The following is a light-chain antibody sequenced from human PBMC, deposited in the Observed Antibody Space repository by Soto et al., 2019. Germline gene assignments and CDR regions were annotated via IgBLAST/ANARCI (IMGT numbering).Light chain of an antibody. V-gene: IGLV2-14*01. CDR2: EVS. CDR1: SSDVGGYNY. CDR3: SSYTSSITLV. Sequence: QSALTQPASVSGSPGQSITISCTGTSSDVGGYNYVSWYQQHPGKVPKLMIYEVSNRPSGVSTRFSGSKSGNTAALTISGLQAEDEADYYCSSYTSSITLVFGGGTKLTVL. J-gene: IGLJ2*01.